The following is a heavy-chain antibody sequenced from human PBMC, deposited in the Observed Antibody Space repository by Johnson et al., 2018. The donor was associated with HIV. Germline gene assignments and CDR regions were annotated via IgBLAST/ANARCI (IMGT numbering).Heavy chain of an antibody. CDR1: GFTFSSSA. V-gene: IGHV3-30-3*01. D-gene: IGHD2-8*01. CDR3: ARNSGNGLVLRGDAFDM. CDR2: ISYDGSIK. J-gene: IGHJ3*02. Sequence: QMLLVESGGGLVQPGGSLRLSCAASGFTFSSSAMHWVRQAPGQGLQWVALISYDGSIKYFADSVKGRFTISRDNSKNTLHLQMNSLRPEDTAVYYCARNSGNGLVLRGDAFDMWGQGTMVTVSS.